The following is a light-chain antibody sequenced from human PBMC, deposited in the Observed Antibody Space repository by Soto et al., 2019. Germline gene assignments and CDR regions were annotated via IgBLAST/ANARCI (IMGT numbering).Light chain of an antibody. J-gene: IGKJ1*01. V-gene: IGKV3-20*01. CDR3: QQYGSSPNT. Sequence: EIVLTQYPGTLSLSPGERATLSCRASQSVSSTYLAWYQQKPGQAPRLLISGASSRATGIPGRFSGSGSGTDFTLTITRLQPEDFAVYYCQQYGSSPNTFGQGTKVDIK. CDR1: QSVSSTY. CDR2: GAS.